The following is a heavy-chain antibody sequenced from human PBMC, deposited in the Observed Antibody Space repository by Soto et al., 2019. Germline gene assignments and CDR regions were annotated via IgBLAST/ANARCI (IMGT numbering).Heavy chain of an antibody. J-gene: IGHJ6*02. CDR3: ASDTAPSDV. V-gene: IGHV1-3*01. CDR2: INAGYGNT. D-gene: IGHD4-17*01. Sequence: QVQLVQSGAEVKKPGASVKVSCKASGYTFTSYAMHWVRQAPGQRLEWMGWINAGYGNTKYSQKFQCRVTITRDTSASTAYMELSSLRSEDTAVYYCASDTAPSDVWGQGTTVTVSS. CDR1: GYTFTSYA.